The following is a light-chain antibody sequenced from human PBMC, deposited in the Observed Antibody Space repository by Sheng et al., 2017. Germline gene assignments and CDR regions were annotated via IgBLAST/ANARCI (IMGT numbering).Light chain of an antibody. CDR1: DIGDKS. J-gene: IGLJ3*02. CDR2: DDS. CDR3: QVWDSASDHEV. V-gene: IGLV3-21*02. Sequence: VLTQPPSVSVAPGQTARIPCGGTDIGDKSVHWYQQRPGLAPVVVVYDDSNRPSGIPERFSGSKSGNTATLIITGVDAGDEADYYCQVWDSASDHEVFGGGTKVTVL.